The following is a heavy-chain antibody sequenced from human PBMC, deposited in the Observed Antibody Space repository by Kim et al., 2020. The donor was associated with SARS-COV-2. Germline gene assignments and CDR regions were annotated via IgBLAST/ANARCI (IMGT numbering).Heavy chain of an antibody. CDR3: ANGPRGGYYSGYYYYGMDV. Sequence: SETLSLTCTVSGGSISSSSYYWGWIRQPPGKGLEWIGSIYYSGSTYYNPSLKSRVTISVDTSKNQFSLKLSSVTAADTAVYYCANGPRGGYYSGYYYYGMDVWGQGTTVTVSS. CDR2: IYYSGST. CDR1: GGSISSSSYY. J-gene: IGHJ6*02. V-gene: IGHV4-39*01. D-gene: IGHD3-22*01.